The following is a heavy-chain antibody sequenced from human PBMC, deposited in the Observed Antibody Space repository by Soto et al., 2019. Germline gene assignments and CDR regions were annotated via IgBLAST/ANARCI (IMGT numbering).Heavy chain of an antibody. J-gene: IGHJ4*02. Sequence: PSETLSLTCTVSGGSISSGGYYWSWIRQRPGKGLEWIGYIYYSGTTYYNPSLKSRVTISVDTSKNQFSLKLSSVTAADTAVFYCASLSGGTFGSWGQGTLVTVSS. CDR2: IYYSGTT. CDR3: ASLSGGTFGS. CDR1: GGSISSGGYY. D-gene: IGHD3-10*01. V-gene: IGHV4-31*03.